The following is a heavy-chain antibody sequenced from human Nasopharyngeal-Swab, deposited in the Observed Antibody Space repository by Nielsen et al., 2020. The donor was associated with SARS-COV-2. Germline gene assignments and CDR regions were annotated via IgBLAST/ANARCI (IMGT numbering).Heavy chain of an antibody. V-gene: IGHV5-51*01. Sequence: GESLKISRKGSGYSFSDYCIGWVRRMPGKGLEWVGVIYPGDSDTTYSPSFQGQVIISVDKSSSIAYLQWTRLKVSDTAMYYCASGGSSWAYGYDAWGQGTMVTVTS. J-gene: IGHJ3*01. CDR2: IYPGDSDT. CDR1: GYSFSDYC. CDR3: ASGGSSWAYGYDA. D-gene: IGHD2-2*01.